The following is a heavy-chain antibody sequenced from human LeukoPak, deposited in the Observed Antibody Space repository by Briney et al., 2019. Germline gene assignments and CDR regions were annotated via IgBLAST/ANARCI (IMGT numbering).Heavy chain of an antibody. D-gene: IGHD3-22*01. Sequence: SQTLSLTCTVSGGSISSGSYYWSWIRQPAGKGLEWIGRIYTSGSTNYNPSLKSRVTMSVDTSKNQFSLKLSSVTAADTAVYYCASSRGSSGYYTNDAFDIWGQGTMVTVSS. CDR2: IYTSGST. V-gene: IGHV4-61*02. CDR3: ASSRGSSGYYTNDAFDI. J-gene: IGHJ3*02. CDR1: GGSISSGSYY.